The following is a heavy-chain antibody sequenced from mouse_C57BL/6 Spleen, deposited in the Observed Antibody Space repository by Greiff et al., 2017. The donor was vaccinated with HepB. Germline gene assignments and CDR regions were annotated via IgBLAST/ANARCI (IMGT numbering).Heavy chain of an antibody. CDR3: ASQGGYYYGSSYGDYFDY. CDR2: IYPGSGST. Sequence: QVQLQQPGAELVKPGASVKMSCKASGYTFTSYWITWVKQRPGQGLEWIGDIYPGSGSTNYNEKFKSKATLTVDTYSRTAYMQLSILTSEDSAVYYCASQGGYYYGSSYGDYFDYWGQGTTLTVSS. CDR1: GYTFTSYW. D-gene: IGHD1-1*01. J-gene: IGHJ2*01. V-gene: IGHV1-55*01.